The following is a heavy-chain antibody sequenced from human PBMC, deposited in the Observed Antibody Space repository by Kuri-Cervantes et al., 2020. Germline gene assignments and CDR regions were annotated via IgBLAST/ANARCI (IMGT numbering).Heavy chain of an antibody. CDR1: GFTFSSYR. Sequence: GGSLRLSCAASGFTFSSYRMNWVRQAPGKGLEWVSSISSSSSCIYYADSVKGRFTISRDNSKDTLYLQMNCLRAEDTGVYYCATHEYGDYPYYYYGMDVWGQGTTVTVSS. J-gene: IGHJ6*02. CDR2: ISSSSSCI. V-gene: IGHV3-21*01. CDR3: ATHEYGDYPYYYYGMDV. D-gene: IGHD4-17*01.